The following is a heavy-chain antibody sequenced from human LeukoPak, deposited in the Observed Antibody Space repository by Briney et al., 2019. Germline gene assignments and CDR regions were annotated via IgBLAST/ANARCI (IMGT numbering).Heavy chain of an antibody. CDR3: ARWSLHSSGWYPDY. CDR2: ISYSGST. D-gene: IGHD6-19*01. Sequence: NPSETLSLTCIVSGDSISSYYWSWIRQPPGKGLEWIGYISYSGSTNYNPSLKSRVTISVDTSKNQFSLNLTSVTAADTAMYYCARWSLHSSGWYPDYWGQGTLVTVSS. CDR1: GDSISSYY. V-gene: IGHV4-59*01. J-gene: IGHJ4*02.